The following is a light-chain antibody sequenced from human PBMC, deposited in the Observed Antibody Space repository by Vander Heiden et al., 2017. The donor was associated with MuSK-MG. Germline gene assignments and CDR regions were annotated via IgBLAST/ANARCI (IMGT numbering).Light chain of an antibody. J-gene: IGKJ5*01. CDR2: AAS. V-gene: IGKV1-39*01. Sequence: DIQVTQSPSSLSASVGDSVTITCRASQSISTYLNWYQQKPGKAPDLLIYAASSLQSGVPSRFSGSGFGTDFTLTISSLQPEDFATYYCQQSYTTPFIFGQGTRLDIK. CDR3: QQSYTTPFI. CDR1: QSISTY.